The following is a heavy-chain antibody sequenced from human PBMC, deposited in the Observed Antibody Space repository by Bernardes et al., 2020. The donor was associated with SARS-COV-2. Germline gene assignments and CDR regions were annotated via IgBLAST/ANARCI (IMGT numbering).Heavy chain of an antibody. D-gene: IGHD4-17*01. J-gene: IGHJ6*02. CDR3: TTDALDYGDYVPYYYYGMDV. V-gene: IGHV3-15*01. CDR1: GFTFSNAW. Sequence: GGSLRLSCAASGFTFSNAWMSWVRQAPGKGLEWVGRIKSKTDGGTTDYAAPVKGRFTISRDDSKNTLYLQMNSLKTEDTAVYYCTTDALDYGDYVPYYYYGMDVWGQGTTVTVSS. CDR2: IKSKTDGGTT.